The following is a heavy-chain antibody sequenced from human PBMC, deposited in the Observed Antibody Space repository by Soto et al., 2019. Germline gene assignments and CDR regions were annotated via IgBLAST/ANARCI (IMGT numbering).Heavy chain of an antibody. V-gene: IGHV4-34*01. Sequence: QVQLQQWGAGLLKPSETLSLTCAVYGGSFSGYYWTWIRQSPGKGLEWIGEIHHSGSTNYNPSLKSRVTISVDSSKNQFSLNLNAVTAADTAVYDGARGQLRRVDYWGQGSLGTVSS. CDR3: ARGQLRRVDY. J-gene: IGHJ4*02. CDR2: IHHSGST. CDR1: GGSFSGYY.